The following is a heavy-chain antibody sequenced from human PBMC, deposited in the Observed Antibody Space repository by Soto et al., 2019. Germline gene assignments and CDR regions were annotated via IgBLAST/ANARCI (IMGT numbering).Heavy chain of an antibody. V-gene: IGHV1-69*13. J-gene: IGHJ5*02. Sequence: SVKVSCKASGGTFSSYAISWVRQAPGQGLEWMGGIIPIFGTANYAQKFQGRVTITADESTSTAYMELSSLRSEDTAVYYCAIVKEVVRSLYLFDPWGKGTLVTVSS. CDR1: GGTFSSYA. CDR3: AIVKEVVRSLYLFDP. D-gene: IGHD6-6*01. CDR2: IIPIFGTA.